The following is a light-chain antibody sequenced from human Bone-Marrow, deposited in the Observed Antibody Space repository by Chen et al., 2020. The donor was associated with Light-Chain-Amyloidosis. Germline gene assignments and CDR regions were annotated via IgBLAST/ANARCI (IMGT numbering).Light chain of an antibody. CDR1: QTISSNY. CDR2: GSS. J-gene: IGKJ4*01. CDR3: QQYGTSPLT. V-gene: IGKV3-20*01. Sequence: ELVLPQPPGTLPLSPGEGANLSCRASQTISSNYLTWYQHKCGQAPRLLIYGSSSRATGIPDRFTGSGSGTDFTLTINRLEPEDFAMYYCQQYGTSPLTFGGGTKVEIK.